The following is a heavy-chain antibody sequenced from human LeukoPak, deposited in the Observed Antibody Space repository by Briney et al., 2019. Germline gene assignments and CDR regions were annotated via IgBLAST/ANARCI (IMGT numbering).Heavy chain of an antibody. CDR3: AKPVIGYCSGGSCYGDY. CDR2: ISGSGGST. CDR1: GFTFSSYA. V-gene: IGHV3-23*01. D-gene: IGHD2-15*01. Sequence: PGGSLRLSCAASGFTFSSYAMSWVRQAPGKGLEWVSAISGSGGSTYYADSVKGRFTISRDNSKNTLYLQMNSLRAEDTAVYYCAKPVIGYCSGGSCYGDYWGQGTLVTVSS. J-gene: IGHJ4*02.